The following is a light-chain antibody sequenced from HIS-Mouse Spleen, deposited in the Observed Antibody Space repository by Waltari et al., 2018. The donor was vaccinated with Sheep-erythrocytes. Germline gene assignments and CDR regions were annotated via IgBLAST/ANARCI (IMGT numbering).Light chain of an antibody. V-gene: IGKV3-20*01. Sequence: VTLSLSPGERATLSCRASQRVSSSYLAWYQQKPGQAPMRLSYGASSRATGIPDRFSGSGSGTDFTLTISRLEPEDFAVYYCQQYGSSPFTFGPGTKVDIK. CDR3: QQYGSSPFT. CDR1: QRVSSSY. J-gene: IGKJ3*01. CDR2: GAS.